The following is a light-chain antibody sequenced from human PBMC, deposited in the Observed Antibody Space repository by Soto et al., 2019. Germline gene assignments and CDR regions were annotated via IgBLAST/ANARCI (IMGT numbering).Light chain of an antibody. V-gene: IGLV1-44*01. CDR1: SSNIGSNT. CDR2: SNN. CDR3: AAWDDSLNASYV. J-gene: IGLJ1*01. Sequence: QSVLNQTPSASGTPGQRVTISCSGSSSNIGSNTVNWYQQLPGTAPKLLIYSNNQRPSGVPDRFSGSKSGTSASLAVSGLQSEDEADYYCAAWDDSLNASYVFGTGTKVTVL.